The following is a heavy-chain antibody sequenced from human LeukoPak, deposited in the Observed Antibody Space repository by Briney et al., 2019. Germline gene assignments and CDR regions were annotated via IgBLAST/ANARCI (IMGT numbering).Heavy chain of an antibody. CDR3: ARDQGSGDANFDY. D-gene: IGHD4-17*01. J-gene: IGHJ4*02. Sequence: SETLSLTCIVSGGSISSYCWSWIRQPPGKGLEWIGYIRYIGSTYYNPSLKSRDTMSMDTSTNQFSLNLSSVTAADTAVYYCARDQGSGDANFDYWGQGTLVTVSS. V-gene: IGHV4-59*01. CDR1: GGSISSYC. CDR2: IRYIGST.